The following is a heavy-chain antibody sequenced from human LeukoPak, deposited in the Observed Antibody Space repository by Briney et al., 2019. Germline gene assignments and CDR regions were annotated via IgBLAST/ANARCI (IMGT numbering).Heavy chain of an antibody. CDR3: ASSSSSAFDP. J-gene: IGHJ5*02. CDR1: GFTFSSYS. CDR2: ISSSSSYI. Sequence: PGGSLRLSCAASGFTFSSYSMNWVRQAPGKGLEWVSSISSSSSYIYYADSVKGRFTISRDNANNSLYLQMSSLRAEDTAVYYCASSSSSAFDPWGQGTLVTVSS. V-gene: IGHV3-21*01. D-gene: IGHD6-13*01.